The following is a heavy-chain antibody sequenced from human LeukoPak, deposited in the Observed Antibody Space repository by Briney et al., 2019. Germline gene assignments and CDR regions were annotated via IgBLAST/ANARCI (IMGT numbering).Heavy chain of an antibody. V-gene: IGHV3-23*01. J-gene: IGHJ4*02. CDR3: ARDFWTPHD. CDR2: ISGSGGST. Sequence: GGSLRLSCAASGFTFSSYAMSWVRQAPGKGQEWVSGISGSGGSTYYADSVKGRFTISRDNSKDTLYLQMNTLRVEDTAVYYCARDFWTPHDWGQGTLVTVSS. D-gene: IGHD3/OR15-3a*01. CDR1: GFTFSSYA.